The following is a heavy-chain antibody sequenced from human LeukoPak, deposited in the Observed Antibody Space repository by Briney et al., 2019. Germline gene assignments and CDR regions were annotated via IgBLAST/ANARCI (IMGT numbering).Heavy chain of an antibody. CDR2: ISYSGST. CDR3: ARHLGYCSSSSCYFDY. Sequence: KPSETLSLTCTVSGGSISRSSYYWGWIRQPPGKGLEWIGSISYSGSTYYTPSLKSRVTISVDTSKNQFSLTLSSVTAADTAVYYCARHLGYCSSSSCYFDYWGQGALVTVSS. D-gene: IGHD2-2*01. J-gene: IGHJ4*02. CDR1: GGSISRSSYY. V-gene: IGHV4-39*01.